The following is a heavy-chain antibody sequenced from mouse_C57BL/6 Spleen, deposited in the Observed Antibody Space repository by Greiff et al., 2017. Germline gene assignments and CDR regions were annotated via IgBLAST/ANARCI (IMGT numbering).Heavy chain of an antibody. D-gene: IGHD2-4*01. CDR1: GFSLTSYG. Sequence: QVQLTESGPGLVQPSQSLSITCTVSGFSLTSYGVHWVRQSPGKGLEWLGVIWRGGSTDYNAAFMSRLSITKDNSKGQVFFKMNSLQSDNTAIYYCAKGGDYDGGRYFDVWGTGTTVTVSS. V-gene: IGHV2-5*01. J-gene: IGHJ1*03. CDR3: AKGGDYDGGRYFDV. CDR2: IWRGGST.